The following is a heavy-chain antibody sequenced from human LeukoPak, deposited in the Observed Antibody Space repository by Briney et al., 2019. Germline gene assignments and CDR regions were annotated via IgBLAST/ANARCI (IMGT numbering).Heavy chain of an antibody. Sequence: PSETLSLTCTVSGGSINNYYWSWIRQAPGKGLEWIGYIYYSGTTSYNPSLKSRVTILVDTSKNQFSLKLSSVTAADTAVYYCARHERDASLDHALDIWGQGTVVTVSS. CDR3: ARHERDASLDHALDI. J-gene: IGHJ3*02. CDR1: GGSINNYY. D-gene: IGHD5-24*01. CDR2: IYYSGTT. V-gene: IGHV4-59*08.